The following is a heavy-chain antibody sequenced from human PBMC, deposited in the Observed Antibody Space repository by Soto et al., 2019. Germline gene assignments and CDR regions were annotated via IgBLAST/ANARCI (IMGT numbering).Heavy chain of an antibody. D-gene: IGHD5-18*01. V-gene: IGHV4-4*08. Sequence: SETLSLTCTVSGGSISSDYWSWIRQPPGKGLEWIGNIYSSGSTNYNPSLKSRVTISEDTSNNQFSLKLNSVTAADTAVYYCARAIAGYSYCAYYYYYMDVWGKGNTVTVSS. CDR3: ARAIAGYSYCAYYYYYMDV. J-gene: IGHJ6*03. CDR2: IYSSGST. CDR1: GGSISSDY.